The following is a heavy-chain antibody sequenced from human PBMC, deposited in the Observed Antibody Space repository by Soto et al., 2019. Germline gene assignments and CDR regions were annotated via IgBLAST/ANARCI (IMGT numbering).Heavy chain of an antibody. Sequence: QVLMQESGPGLVKPSETLSLTCTVSGGSINYYWSWIRQPPGKGLEWIGYIYYSGTTNYNPSLKSRATISIDRSKNQFSLRLSSVTAADTAVYYCASLRGDYGDYSFAEYFQHWGQGTLVTVSS. CDR3: ASLRGDYGDYSFAEYFQH. V-gene: IGHV4-59*01. CDR2: IYYSGTT. CDR1: GGSINYY. J-gene: IGHJ1*01. D-gene: IGHD4-17*01.